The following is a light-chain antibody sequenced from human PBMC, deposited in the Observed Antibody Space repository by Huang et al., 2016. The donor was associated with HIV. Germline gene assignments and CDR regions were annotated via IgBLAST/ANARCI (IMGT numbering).Light chain of an antibody. Sequence: EIQMTQSPSSLSASVGDTVTITCRASQNIDIYLNWYQQRPGKAPKLLIYTASSLQTGVPSRFSGSGSGTDFTLTIDSLQPEDFATYYCLQSYSMFRTFGQGTKVEIK. V-gene: IGKV1-39*01. J-gene: IGKJ1*01. CDR2: TAS. CDR1: QNIDIY. CDR3: LQSYSMFRT.